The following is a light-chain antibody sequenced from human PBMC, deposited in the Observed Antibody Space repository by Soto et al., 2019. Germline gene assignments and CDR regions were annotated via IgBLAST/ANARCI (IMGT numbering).Light chain of an antibody. J-gene: IGKJ4*01. CDR1: QSVTSK. V-gene: IGKV3-15*01. CDR3: QQYNNWPPLT. Sequence: EIVMTQSPATLSVSPGERATLSCRASQSVTSKLAWYQQKPGQAPRLLIYGASTRATGIPARFSGSGSGKEFTLTISNLQSEDFAVYYCQQYNNWPPLTFGGGTKVEIK. CDR2: GAS.